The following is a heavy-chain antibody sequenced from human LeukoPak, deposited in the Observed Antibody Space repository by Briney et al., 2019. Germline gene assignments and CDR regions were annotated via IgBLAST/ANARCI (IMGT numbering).Heavy chain of an antibody. D-gene: IGHD3-16*01. V-gene: IGHV3-21*04. CDR1: GFTFSSYS. Sequence: GGSLRLSCAASGFTFSSYSMNWVRQAPRKGLEWVSSISSSSSYIYYADSVKGRFTISRDNAKNSLYLQMSNLRAEDTAVYFCARGGGLDVWAKGPRSPSP. CDR2: ISSSSSYI. J-gene: IGHJ6*02. CDR3: ARGGGLDV.